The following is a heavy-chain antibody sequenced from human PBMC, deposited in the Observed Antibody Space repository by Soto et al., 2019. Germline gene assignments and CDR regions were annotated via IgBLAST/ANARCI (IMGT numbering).Heavy chain of an antibody. J-gene: IGHJ3*02. D-gene: IGHD3-22*01. CDR3: AILQYYYDSSFDAFDI. CDR2: ISAYNGNT. Sequence: ASLKVSCKASGYTFTIYGISWVRQAPGQGLEWMGWISAYNGNTNYAQKLQGRVTMTTDTSTSTAYMELRSLRSDDTAVYYCAILQYYYDSSFDAFDIWGQGTMVTVSS. CDR1: GYTFTIYG. V-gene: IGHV1-18*01.